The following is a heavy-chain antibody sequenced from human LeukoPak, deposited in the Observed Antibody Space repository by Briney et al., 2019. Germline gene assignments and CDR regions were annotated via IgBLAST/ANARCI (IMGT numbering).Heavy chain of an antibody. CDR1: GYTFTGYY. D-gene: IGHD7-27*01. CDR3: ARDQTGDGFDC. V-gene: IGHV1-2*02. J-gene: IGHJ4*02. Sequence: ASVKVSFKASGYTFTGYYMNWVRQAPGQGLEWMGWINPNTGATNYAQKFQGRVTMTRDTSISTAYTELSRLRSDGTAVYYCARDQTGDGFDCWGQGTLVTVSS. CDR2: INPNTGAT.